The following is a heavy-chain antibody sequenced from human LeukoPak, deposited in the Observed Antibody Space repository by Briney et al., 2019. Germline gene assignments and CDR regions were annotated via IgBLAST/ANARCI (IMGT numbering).Heavy chain of an antibody. CDR1: GFTFSSYA. CDR3: ARDTRYGSSSGGYYYYYGMDV. D-gene: IGHD6-6*01. V-gene: IGHV3-30-3*01. Sequence: GSSLRLSCAASGFTFSSYAMHWVRQAPGKGLEGVAVIAYDGSNKYYADSVKGRFTISRDNSKNTLYLQMNSLRAEDTAVYYCARDTRYGSSSGGYYYYYGMDVWGQGTTVTVSS. CDR2: IAYDGSNK. J-gene: IGHJ6*02.